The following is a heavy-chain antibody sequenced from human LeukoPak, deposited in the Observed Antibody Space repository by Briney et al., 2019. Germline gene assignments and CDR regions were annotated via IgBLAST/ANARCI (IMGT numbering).Heavy chain of an antibody. J-gene: IGHJ4*02. D-gene: IGHD3-22*01. V-gene: IGHV1-18*01. Sequence: GASVKVSCKASGYTFTSYGISWVRQAPGQGLEWMGWISAYNGNTNYAQKLQGRVTMTTDTSTSTAYMELRSLRADDTAVYYCASVYYDVKGYYRQAQGFWGQGTLVTVSS. CDR1: GYTFTSYG. CDR2: ISAYNGNT. CDR3: ASVYYDVKGYYRQAQGF.